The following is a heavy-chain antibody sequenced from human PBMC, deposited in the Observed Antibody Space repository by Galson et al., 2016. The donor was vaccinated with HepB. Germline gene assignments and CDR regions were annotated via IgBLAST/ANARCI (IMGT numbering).Heavy chain of an antibody. Sequence: SLRLSCAGSGFTFSGYGMHWVRQAPGKGLEWVAVISYHGINKYYADSVKGRFTISRDNSKNTLYLEVKSLRVEDTAVYYCAKVPVYGDYDPRYWNFDLWGRGTLVIVSS. D-gene: IGHD4-17*01. CDR1: GFTFSGYG. CDR2: ISYHGINK. CDR3: AKVPVYGDYDPRYWNFDL. J-gene: IGHJ2*01. V-gene: IGHV3-30*18.